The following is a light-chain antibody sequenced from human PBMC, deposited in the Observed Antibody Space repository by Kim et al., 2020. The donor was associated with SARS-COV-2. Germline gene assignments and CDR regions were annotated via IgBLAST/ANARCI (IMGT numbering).Light chain of an antibody. CDR1: SLRSYY. CDR2: GKN. V-gene: IGLV3-19*01. J-gene: IGLJ2*01. Sequence: GQTVRIKCQGDSLRSYYASWDQQKPGQAPVLVIYGKNNRPSGIPDRFSGSSSGNTASLTITGAQAEDEADYYCNSRDSSGNHLRRVFGGGTQLTVL. CDR3: NSRDSSGNHLRRV.